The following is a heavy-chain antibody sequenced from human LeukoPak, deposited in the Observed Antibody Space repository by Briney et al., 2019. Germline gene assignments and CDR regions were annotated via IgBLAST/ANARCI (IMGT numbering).Heavy chain of an antibody. CDR2: INSDGSST. V-gene: IGHV3-74*01. D-gene: IGHD3-9*01. J-gene: IGHJ4*02. CDR3: ARAEDYDILTGYALDY. Sequence: GGSLRLSCAASGFAFSDYYMSWIRQAPGKGLVWVSRINSDGSSTSYADSVKGRFTISRDNAKNTLYLQMNSLRAEDTAVYYCARAEDYDILTGYALDYWGQGTLVTVSS. CDR1: GFAFSDYY.